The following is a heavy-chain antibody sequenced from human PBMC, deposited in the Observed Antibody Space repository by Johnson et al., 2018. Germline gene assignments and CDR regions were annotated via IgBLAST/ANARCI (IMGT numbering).Heavy chain of an antibody. V-gene: IGHV3-9*01. D-gene: IGHD3-3*01. CDR2: ISWTSGSI. CDR1: GFTFEDYA. Sequence: VRLVECGGGLVQPGRSMGLSCAASGFTFEDYAMHWVRQAPGKGLEGVSGISWTSGSIGYADSVKGRFTISRDTAKNTLYLQMNSLRAEDTALYYCAKAPVGWLGEGAEYFQHWGQGTLVTVSS. J-gene: IGHJ1*01. CDR3: AKAPVGWLGEGAEYFQH.